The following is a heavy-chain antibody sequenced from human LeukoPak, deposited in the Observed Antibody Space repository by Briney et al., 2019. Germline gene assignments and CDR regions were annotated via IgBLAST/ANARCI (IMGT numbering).Heavy chain of an antibody. CDR1: GGSISSGGYY. D-gene: IGHD2-21*02. V-gene: IGHV4-30-4*08. Sequence: SQTLSLTCTVSGGSISSGGYYWSWIRQPPGKGLEWIGYIYYSGSTYYNPSLKSRVTISVDTSKNQFSLKLSSVTAADTAVYYCARELDIVVVTASHDAFDIWGQGTMVTVSS. CDR2: IYYSGST. CDR3: ARELDIVVVTASHDAFDI. J-gene: IGHJ3*02.